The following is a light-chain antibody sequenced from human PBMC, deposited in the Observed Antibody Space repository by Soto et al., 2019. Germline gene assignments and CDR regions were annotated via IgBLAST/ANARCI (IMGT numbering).Light chain of an antibody. CDR3: QHYNNWPPWT. CDR2: GAS. Sequence: EIVMTQSPATLSVSPGERATLSCRASQSAKSNLAWYQQKPGQAPRLLMYGASTRATGIPARFSGSGSGTEFTLTISSLQSEDFAVYYCQHYNNWPPWTFGQGTKVEIK. V-gene: IGKV3-15*01. CDR1: QSAKSN. J-gene: IGKJ1*01.